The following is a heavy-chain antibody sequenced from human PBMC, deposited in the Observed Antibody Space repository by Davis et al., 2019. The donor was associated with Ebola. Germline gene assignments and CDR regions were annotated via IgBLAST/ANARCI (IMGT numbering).Heavy chain of an antibody. D-gene: IGHD3-10*01. Sequence: ASVKVSCKTSGYTFTNYDINWVRQATGQGLEWMGWMNPNSGNTGYAQKFQGRVTMTRNTSISTAYMELSSLRSEDTAVYYCARGSQIFYYGSGSYYLYYYYGMDVWGQGTTVTVSS. CDR2: MNPNSGNT. J-gene: IGHJ6*02. CDR3: ARGSQIFYYGSGSYYLYYYYGMDV. CDR1: GYTFTNYD. V-gene: IGHV1-8*01.